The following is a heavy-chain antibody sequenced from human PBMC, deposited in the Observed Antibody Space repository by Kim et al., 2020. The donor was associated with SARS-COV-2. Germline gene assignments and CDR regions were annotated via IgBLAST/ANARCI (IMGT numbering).Heavy chain of an antibody. J-gene: IGHJ6*02. Sequence: SETLSLTCTVSGGSISSYYWSWIRQPPGKGLEWIGYIYYSGSTNYNPSLKSRVTISVDTSKNQFSLKLNSVTAADTAVYYCARAIAAAGRDYYYGMDVWGQGTTVTVSS. V-gene: IGHV4-59*08. D-gene: IGHD6-13*01. CDR3: ARAIAAAGRDYYYGMDV. CDR1: GGSISSYY. CDR2: IYYSGST.